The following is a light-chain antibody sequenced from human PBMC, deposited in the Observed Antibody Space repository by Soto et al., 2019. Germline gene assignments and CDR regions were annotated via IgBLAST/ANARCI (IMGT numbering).Light chain of an antibody. Sequence: EIVMTQSPATLSVSPGERATLSCRASQSVSSKLAWYQQKPGQAPRLLIYGASSRATGIPDRFSGSGSGTDFTLTISRLEPEDFAVDYCQQYGSSPPLTFGGGTKVEIK. CDR1: QSVSSK. CDR3: QQYGSSPPLT. J-gene: IGKJ4*01. CDR2: GAS. V-gene: IGKV3-20*01.